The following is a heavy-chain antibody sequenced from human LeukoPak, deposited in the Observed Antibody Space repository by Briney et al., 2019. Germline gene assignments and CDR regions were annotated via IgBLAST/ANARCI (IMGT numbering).Heavy chain of an antibody. CDR2: IIPIFGTA. D-gene: IGHD1-20*01. CDR1: GGTFSSYA. V-gene: IGHV1-69*05. J-gene: IGHJ4*02. CDR3: ARFGIDGTTGDY. Sequence: GASVKVSCKASGGTFSSYAISWVRQAPGQGPEWMGGIIPIFGTANYAQKFQGRVTITTDESTSTAYMELSSLRSEDTAVYYCARFGIDGTTGDYWGQGTLVTISS.